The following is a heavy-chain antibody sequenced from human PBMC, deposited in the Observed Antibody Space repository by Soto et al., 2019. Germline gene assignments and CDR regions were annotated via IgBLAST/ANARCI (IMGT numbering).Heavy chain of an antibody. CDR2: IIPIFGEP. D-gene: IGHD3-3*01. CDR3: ARGSSSSIINWFES. V-gene: IGHV1-69*06. J-gene: IGHJ5*01. CDR1: GGPFSSYA. Sequence: GASVKVSCKASGGPFSSYAITWVRQAPGQGLQWMGGIIPIFGEPKYAEKFQGRVTITADMSTSTAYMELSSLRSDDTAVYFCARGSSSSIINWFESWGQGTQVTVYS.